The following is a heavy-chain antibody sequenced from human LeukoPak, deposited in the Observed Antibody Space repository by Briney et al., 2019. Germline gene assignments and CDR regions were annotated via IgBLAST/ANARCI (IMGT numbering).Heavy chain of an antibody. Sequence: GGSLRLSCAASGFTFSSYTMNWVRQAPGKGLEWVSSINPSSNYIYYADLVKGRFTISRDNAMNSLHLQMDSLRAEDTAVYYCARGSLGNYDSWGQGTLVTVSS. CDR3: ARGSLGNYDS. V-gene: IGHV3-21*01. CDR2: INPSSNYI. D-gene: IGHD3-16*01. CDR1: GFTFSSYT. J-gene: IGHJ5*01.